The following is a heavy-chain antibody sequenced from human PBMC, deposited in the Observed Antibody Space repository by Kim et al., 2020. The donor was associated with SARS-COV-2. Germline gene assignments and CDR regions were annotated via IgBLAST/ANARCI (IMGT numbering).Heavy chain of an antibody. D-gene: IGHD3-16*01. J-gene: IGHJ6*02. CDR3: AKLMITGLAYYYGMDV. Sequence: SVKGRFTISRDNSKNTLYLQMNSLGAEDTAVYYCAKLMITGLAYYYGMDVWGQGTTVTVSS. V-gene: IGHV3-33*06.